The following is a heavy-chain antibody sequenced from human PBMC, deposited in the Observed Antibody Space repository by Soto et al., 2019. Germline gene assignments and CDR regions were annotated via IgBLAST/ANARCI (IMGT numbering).Heavy chain of an antibody. CDR1: TYSISSGFF. V-gene: IGHV4-38-2*02. J-gene: IGHJ5*02. Sequence: SETLSLTCSVSTYSISSGFFWGWIRQPPGKGLKWLGRIFHTGDTYYNPSLKSRITMSVDTSRNQFSLKLTSLTAADTAVYYCARDTNSLDPWGQGALVTVSS. D-gene: IGHD1-1*01. CDR2: IFHTGDT. CDR3: ARDTNSLDP.